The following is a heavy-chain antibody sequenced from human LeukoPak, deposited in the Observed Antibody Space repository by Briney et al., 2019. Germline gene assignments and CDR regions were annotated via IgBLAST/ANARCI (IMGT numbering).Heavy chain of an antibody. J-gene: IGHJ3*02. CDR2: ISYDGNNK. D-gene: IGHD3-22*01. Sequence: LSGGSLRLSCAGSTSTFNNYGIHWVRQAPGKGLEWMAVISYDGNNKYYADSVKGRFTISRDNAKNSLYLQMNSLRAEDTALYYCARSYYDSSGYYLNAFDIWGQGTMVTVSS. CDR1: TSTFNNYG. V-gene: IGHV3-30*03. CDR3: ARSYYDSSGYYLNAFDI.